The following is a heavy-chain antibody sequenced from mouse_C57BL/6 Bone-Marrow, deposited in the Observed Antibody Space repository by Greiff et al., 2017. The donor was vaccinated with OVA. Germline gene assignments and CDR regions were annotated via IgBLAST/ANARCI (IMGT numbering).Heavy chain of an antibody. CDR1: GYTFTSYW. CDR3: ARPYYGSSLFDY. CDR2: IDPSDSYT. Sequence: QVQLQQPGAELVRPGTSVKLSCKASGYTFTSYWMHWVKQRPGQGLEWIGVIDPSDSYTNYNQKFKGKATLTVDTSSSTAYMQRSSLTSEDSAVYYCARPYYGSSLFDYWGQGTTLTVSS. V-gene: IGHV1-59*01. J-gene: IGHJ2*01. D-gene: IGHD1-1*01.